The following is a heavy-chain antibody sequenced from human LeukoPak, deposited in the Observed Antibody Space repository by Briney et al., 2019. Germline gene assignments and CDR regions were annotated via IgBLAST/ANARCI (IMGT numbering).Heavy chain of an antibody. J-gene: IGHJ4*02. Sequence: GGSLRLSCAASGFILSDNHMTWVRQAPGKGLEWVSGINWNGGSTGYADSVRGRFTISRDNAKNSLYLQMNSLRAEDTALYYCARDLSGDYVGNWDYWGQGTLVTVSS. D-gene: IGHD4-23*01. CDR1: GFILSDNH. V-gene: IGHV3-20*04. CDR2: INWNGGST. CDR3: ARDLSGDYVGNWDY.